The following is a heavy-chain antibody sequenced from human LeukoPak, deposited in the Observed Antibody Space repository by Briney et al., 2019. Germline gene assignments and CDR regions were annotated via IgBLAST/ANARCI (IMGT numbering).Heavy chain of an antibody. CDR3: TTATPGVVPAYDAFDL. D-gene: IGHD2-2*01. V-gene: IGHV3-15*01. CDR1: GFIFSNVW. Sequence: GGSLRLSCVDSGFIFSNVWMSWVRQAPGKGLEWVGRIKSKTHGGTTDYAAPVKGRFTISRDDSKSTLYLQMNSLKTEDTAVYYCTTATPGVVPAYDAFDLWGQGTMVSVSS. J-gene: IGHJ3*01. CDR2: IKSKTHGGTT.